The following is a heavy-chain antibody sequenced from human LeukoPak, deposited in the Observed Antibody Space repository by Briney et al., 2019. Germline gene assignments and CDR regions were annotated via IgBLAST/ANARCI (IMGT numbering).Heavy chain of an antibody. CDR3: TREPERYYDSSGYPPWGMDV. J-gene: IGHJ6*02. V-gene: IGHV3-49*04. Sequence: GGSLRLSCIASGFTFSSYAMSWVRQAPGKGLEWVGFIRSKAYGGTTEYAASVKGRFTISRDDSKSIAYLQMNSLKTEDTAVYYCTREPERYYDSSGYPPWGMDVWGQGTTVTVSS. D-gene: IGHD3-22*01. CDR2: IRSKAYGGTT. CDR1: GFTFSSYA.